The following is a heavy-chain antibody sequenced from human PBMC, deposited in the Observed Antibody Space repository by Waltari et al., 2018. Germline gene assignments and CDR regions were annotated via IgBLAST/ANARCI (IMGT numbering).Heavy chain of an antibody. CDR2: IYHSGST. J-gene: IGHJ4*02. D-gene: IGHD2-15*01. Sequence: QVQLQESGPGLVKPSGTLSLTCAVSGGSISSSNWWSWVRQPPGKGLEWIGEIYHSGSTNYNPSLKSRVTISVDKSKNQFSLKLSSVTAADTAVYYCARGGYPYCSGGSCYTGLGADWGQGTLVTVSS. V-gene: IGHV4-4*02. CDR1: GGSISSSNW. CDR3: ARGGYPYCSGGSCYTGLGAD.